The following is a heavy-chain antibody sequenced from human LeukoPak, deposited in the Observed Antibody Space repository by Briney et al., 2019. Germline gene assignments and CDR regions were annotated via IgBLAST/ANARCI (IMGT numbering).Heavy chain of an antibody. Sequence: PSETLSLTCTVSGGSISSSSYYWGWIRQPPGKGLEWIGSIYYSGSTYYNPSLKSRVTISVDTSKNQFSLKLSSVTAADTAVYYCARHRGSSSTPLLWFDPWGQGTLVTVSS. V-gene: IGHV4-39*01. J-gene: IGHJ5*02. D-gene: IGHD6-6*01. CDR1: GGSISSSSYY. CDR3: ARHRGSSSTPLLWFDP. CDR2: IYYSGST.